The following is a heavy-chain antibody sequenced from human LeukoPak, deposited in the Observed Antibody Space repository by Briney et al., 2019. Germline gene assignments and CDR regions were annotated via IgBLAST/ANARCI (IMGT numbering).Heavy chain of an antibody. J-gene: IGHJ4*02. CDR3: ATWGGYGSGSYFDY. D-gene: IGHD3-10*01. CDR1: GCSFTGHY. CDR2: MNPNSGGT. V-gene: IGHV1-2*02. Sequence: ASVKVSCKASGCSFTGHYMHWVRQAPGQGLEWMGWMNPNSGGTDYPQKFQGRVKMTRDTSITTAYIELSRLTSDDTGVYYCATWGGYGSGSYFDYWGQGTLVTVS.